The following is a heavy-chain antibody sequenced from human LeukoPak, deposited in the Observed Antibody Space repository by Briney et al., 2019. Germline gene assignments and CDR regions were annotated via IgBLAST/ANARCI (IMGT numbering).Heavy chain of an antibody. CDR2: ISAYNGNT. CDR3: ARDCSSTSCYSWHYYYYGMDV. Sequence: ASVKVSCMASGYTFTSYGISWVRQAPGQGLEWMGWISAYNGNTNYAQKLQGRVTMTTDTSTSTAYMELRSLRSDDTAVYYCARDCSSTSCYSWHYYYYGMDVWGQGTTVTVSS. CDR1: GYTFTSYG. V-gene: IGHV1-18*01. D-gene: IGHD2-2*01. J-gene: IGHJ6*02.